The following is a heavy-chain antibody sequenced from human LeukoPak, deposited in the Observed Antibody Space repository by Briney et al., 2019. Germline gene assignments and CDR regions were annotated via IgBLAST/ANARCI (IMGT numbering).Heavy chain of an antibody. J-gene: IGHJ5*02. D-gene: IGHD2-2*01. CDR3: ARNHSSLTVADAMRHNCFDP. CDR2: VYHSGST. V-gene: IGHV4-38-2*02. Sequence: PSETLSLTCTVSGYTITSGDYWGWIRQPPGKGLEWIGSVYHSGSTVYNPSFKSRVSISVDTSKNQFSLQLSFVTAADTAVYYCARNHSSLTVADAMRHNCFDPWGQGNLVTVSS. CDR1: GYTITSGDY.